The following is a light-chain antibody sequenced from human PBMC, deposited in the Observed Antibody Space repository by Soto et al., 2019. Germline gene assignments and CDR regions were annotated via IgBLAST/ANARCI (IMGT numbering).Light chain of an antibody. J-gene: IGKJ1*01. V-gene: IGKV3-20*01. CDR1: QSITNNY. CDR2: LAS. Sequence: EIVLTQSPGTLSLSPGERATLSCRASQSITNNYLAWYQQNPGQAPRLLIYLASNRAAGIPDRFSGSGAGADITLTINRLEPEDFAVYHCQQYGSSPWTFGQGTKVDIK. CDR3: QQYGSSPWT.